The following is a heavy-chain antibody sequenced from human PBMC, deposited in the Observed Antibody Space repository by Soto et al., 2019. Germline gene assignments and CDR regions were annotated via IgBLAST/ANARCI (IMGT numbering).Heavy chain of an antibody. V-gene: IGHV3-7*03. CDR2: IKQDGSEK. D-gene: IGHD4-4*01. CDR1: GFTFSSYW. CDR3: ARQKGEYSNYSKYYYYYGMDV. Sequence: GGSLRLSCAASGFTFSSYWMSWVRQAPGKGLEWVANIKQDGSEKYYVDSVKGRFTISRDNAKNSLYLQMNSLRAEDTAVYYCARQKGEYSNYSKYYYYYGMDVWGQGTTVTVSS. J-gene: IGHJ6*02.